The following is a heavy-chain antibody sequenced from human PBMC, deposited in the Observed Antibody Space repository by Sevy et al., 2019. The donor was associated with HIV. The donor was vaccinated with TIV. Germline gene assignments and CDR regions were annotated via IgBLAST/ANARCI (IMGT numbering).Heavy chain of an antibody. CDR3: ARAWGSYRYARLDY. J-gene: IGHJ4*02. D-gene: IGHD3-16*02. CDR2: LWYDGSNK. Sequence: GGSLRLSCAASGFSFSSYGMHWVRQAPGKGLEWVAVLWYDGSNKCYGDSVKGRFTISRDNSKNTLYLQMNSLRADDTAMYYCARAWGSYRYARLDYWGQGTLVTVSS. CDR1: GFSFSSYG. V-gene: IGHV3-33*01.